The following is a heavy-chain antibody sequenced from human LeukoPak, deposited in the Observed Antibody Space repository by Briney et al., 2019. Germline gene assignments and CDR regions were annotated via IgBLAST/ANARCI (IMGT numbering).Heavy chain of an antibody. V-gene: IGHV3-11*01. J-gene: IGHJ6*03. D-gene: IGHD3-16*01. CDR1: GFTFSDYY. Sequence: GGSLRLSCAASGFTFSDYYMSWIRQAPGKRLEWVSYISSSGSTIYYADSVKVRFTISRDNAKNSLYLQMNSLRAEDTAVYYCARVAVFYYYYYMDVWGKGTTVTISS. CDR2: ISSSGSTI. CDR3: ARVAVFYYYYYMDV.